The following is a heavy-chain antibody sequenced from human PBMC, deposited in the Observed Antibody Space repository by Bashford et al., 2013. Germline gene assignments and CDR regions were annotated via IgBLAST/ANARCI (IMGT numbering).Heavy chain of an antibody. J-gene: IGHJ4*02. V-gene: IGHV4-39*01. CDR2: IYYSGST. Sequence: SETLSLTCSVSGGSIGSKTYYWGWVRQPPGKGLEWIGTIYYSGSTYYNPSLKSRVTISVDTSKNQFSLKLNSVTAADTSVYYCASGSGDYYFVDYWGQGTLVTVSS. CDR1: GGSIGSKTYY. CDR3: ASGSGDYYFVDY. D-gene: IGHD3-22*01.